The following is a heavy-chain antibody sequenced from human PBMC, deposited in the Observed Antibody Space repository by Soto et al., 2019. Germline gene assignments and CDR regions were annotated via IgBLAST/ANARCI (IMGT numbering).Heavy chain of an antibody. CDR2: ISSSGYTT. V-gene: IGHV3-23*01. Sequence: LRLSCAASGFTFTRSDMTWVRQAPGKGLEWVAGISSSGYTTNYADSVEGRFTISRDNSKNTLYLQMNSLRAEDTAVYFCAKESVQRFFNYWGQGTPVTVSS. J-gene: IGHJ4*02. CDR3: AKESVQRFFNY. CDR1: GFTFTRSD.